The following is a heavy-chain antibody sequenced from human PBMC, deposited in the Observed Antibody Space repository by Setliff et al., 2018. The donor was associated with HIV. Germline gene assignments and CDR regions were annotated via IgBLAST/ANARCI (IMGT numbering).Heavy chain of an antibody. CDR2: IYYSGST. J-gene: IGHJ6*02. D-gene: IGHD4-17*01. Sequence: PSETLSLTCTVSGGSISSYYWSWIRQPPGKGLEWIGYIYYSGSTNYNPSLKSRVTISVDTSKNQFSLKLSSVTAADTAVYYCARTAYDYGDYADEDYYYGTDVWGQGTSVTVSS. CDR1: GGSISSYY. CDR3: ARTAYDYGDYADEDYYYGTDV. V-gene: IGHV4-59*01.